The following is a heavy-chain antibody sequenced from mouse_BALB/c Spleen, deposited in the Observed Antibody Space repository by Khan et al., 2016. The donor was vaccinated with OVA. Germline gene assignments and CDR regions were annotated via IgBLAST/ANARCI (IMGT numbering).Heavy chain of an antibody. CDR3: ARAYYGNYREAMDY. J-gene: IGHJ4*01. V-gene: IGHV2-6-7*01. CDR1: GFSLTGYG. CDR2: IWGDGST. D-gene: IGHD2-10*01. Sequence: QVQLQQSGPGLVAPLQSLSITCTVSGFSLTGYGVNWVRQPPGKGLEWLGMIWGDGSTDYNSALKSRLSISKDNSKSQVFLKMNSLQTDDTARYYCARAYYGNYREAMDYWGQGTSVTVSS.